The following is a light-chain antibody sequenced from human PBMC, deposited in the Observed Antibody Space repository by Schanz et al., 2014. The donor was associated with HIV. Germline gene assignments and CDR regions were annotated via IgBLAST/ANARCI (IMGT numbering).Light chain of an antibody. V-gene: IGLV2-8*01. CDR3: CSYVGSTTVI. J-gene: IGLJ2*01. CDR2: EVS. Sequence: QSALTQPPSASGYPGQSVTISCTGTSSDVGGYNYVSWCQQHPGKAPKLMIYEVSKRPSGVPDRFSGSKSGNTASLTISGLQAEDEADYYCCSYVGSTTVIFGGGTKVTVL. CDR1: SSDVGGYNY.